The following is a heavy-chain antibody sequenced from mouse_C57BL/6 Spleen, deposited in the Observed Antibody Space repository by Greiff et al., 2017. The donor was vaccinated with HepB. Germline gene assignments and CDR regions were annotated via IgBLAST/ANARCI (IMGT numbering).Heavy chain of an antibody. CDR1: GYTFTSYG. Sequence: VQLQQSGAELARPGASVKLSCKASGYTFTSYGISWVKQRTGQGLEWIGEIYPRSGNTYYNEKFKGKATLTADKSSSTAYMELRSLTSEDSAVYFCARSYSNSSYYAMDYWGQGTSVTVSS. V-gene: IGHV1-81*01. D-gene: IGHD2-5*01. CDR2: IYPRSGNT. CDR3: ARSYSNSSYYAMDY. J-gene: IGHJ4*01.